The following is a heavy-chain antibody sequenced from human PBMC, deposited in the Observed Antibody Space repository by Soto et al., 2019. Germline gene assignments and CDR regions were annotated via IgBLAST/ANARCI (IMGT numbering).Heavy chain of an antibody. CDR3: ARHHQYSGSYYYYYGMDV. V-gene: IGHV5-51*01. CDR1: GYSFTSYW. CDR2: IYPGDSDT. D-gene: IGHD1-26*01. Sequence: GESLKISCKGSGYSFTSYWIGWVRQMPGKGLEWMGIIYPGDSDTRYSPSFQGQVTISADKSISTAYLQWSSLKASDTAMYYCARHHQYSGSYYYYYGMDVWGQGTTVTVSS. J-gene: IGHJ6*02.